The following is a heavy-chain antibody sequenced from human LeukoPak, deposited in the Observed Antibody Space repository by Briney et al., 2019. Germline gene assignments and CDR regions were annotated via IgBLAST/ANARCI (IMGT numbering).Heavy chain of an antibody. CDR3: AYGSGSYYFLSSSYYYYMDV. D-gene: IGHD3-10*01. CDR2: MNPNSGNT. CDR1: GYTFTGYD. V-gene: IGHV1-8*01. Sequence: ASVKVSCKASGYTFTGYDINWVRQATGQGLEWMGWMNPNSGNTGYAQKFQGRVTMTRNTSISTAYMELSSLRSEDTAVYYCAYGSGSYYFLSSSYYYYMDVWGKGTTVTISS. J-gene: IGHJ6*03.